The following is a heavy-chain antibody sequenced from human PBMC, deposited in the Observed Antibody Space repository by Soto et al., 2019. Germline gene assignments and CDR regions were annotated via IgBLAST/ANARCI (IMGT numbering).Heavy chain of an antibody. Sequence: QVQLVQSGAVVKKPGSSVKVSCKASGGTFSRYTINWVRQAPGQGLEWMGRIIPIAAIANYTQKFQGRVTITVDKSSTTAYMELSSLGSDDTAVYYCARGSTIVRGAPSWFDPWGQGTLVTVSS. D-gene: IGHD3-10*01. J-gene: IGHJ5*02. CDR2: IIPIAAIA. CDR3: ARGSTIVRGAPSWFDP. CDR1: GGTFSRYT. V-gene: IGHV1-69*02.